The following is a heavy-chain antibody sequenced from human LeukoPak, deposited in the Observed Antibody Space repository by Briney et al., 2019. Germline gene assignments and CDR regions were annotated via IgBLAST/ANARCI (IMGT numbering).Heavy chain of an antibody. CDR3: ARFGLGKHIEVAGIPFDI. CDR1: GYTFSNYG. V-gene: IGHV1-18*01. J-gene: IGHJ3*02. Sequence: ASVKVSCKASGYTFSNYGISWVRQAPGQGLEWVGWIRGDNGNTNYAQKLQGRVTMTTDTSTSTAYMELRSLGSDETAVYYCARFGLGKHIEVAGIPFDIWGQGTMVTVSS. D-gene: IGHD6-19*01. CDR2: IRGDNGNT.